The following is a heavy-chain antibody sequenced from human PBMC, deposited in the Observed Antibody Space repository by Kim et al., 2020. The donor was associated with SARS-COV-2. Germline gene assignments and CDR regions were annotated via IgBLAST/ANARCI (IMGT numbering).Heavy chain of an antibody. CDR3: ARWDYYGSGRIFDY. Sequence: QKFQGSVTITRDPSASTAYMELSSLRSEDTAVYYCARWDYYGSGRIFDYWGQGTLVTVSS. V-gene: IGHV1-3*01. D-gene: IGHD3-10*01. J-gene: IGHJ4*02.